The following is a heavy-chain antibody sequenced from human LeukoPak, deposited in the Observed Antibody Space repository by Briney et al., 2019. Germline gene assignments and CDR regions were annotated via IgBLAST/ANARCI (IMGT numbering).Heavy chain of an antibody. CDR1: GLTFSSYE. D-gene: IGHD3-16*01. V-gene: IGHV3-48*03. CDR2: TSSSGSTI. J-gene: IGHJ4*02. CDR3: ATPRHGVDY. Sequence: TGGSLRLSCAASGLTFSSYEKNWVRQAPGKGLEWVSYTSSSGSTIYYADSVKGRFTISRDNAKNSLYLQMNSLRAEGTAVYYCATPRHGVDYWGQGTLVTVSS.